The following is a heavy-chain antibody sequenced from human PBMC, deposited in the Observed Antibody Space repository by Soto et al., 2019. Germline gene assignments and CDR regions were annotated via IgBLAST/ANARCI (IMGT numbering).Heavy chain of an antibody. J-gene: IGHJ5*02. CDR3: AIAAAGTESSPDWCDP. Sequence: ESVTISCKGSGYSFTSYWIGWVRQMPGKGLEWMGIIYPGDSDTRYSPSFQGQVTISADKSISTAYLQWSSLKASDTAMYYCAIAAAGTESSPDWCDPWGQGTLVTVSS. CDR1: GYSFTSYW. D-gene: IGHD6-13*01. CDR2: IYPGDSDT. V-gene: IGHV5-51*01.